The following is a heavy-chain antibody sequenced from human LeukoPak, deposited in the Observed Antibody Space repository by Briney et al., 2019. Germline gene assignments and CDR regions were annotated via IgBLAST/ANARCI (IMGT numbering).Heavy chain of an antibody. CDR3: ARRTGDSYYFDY. Sequence: GGSLRLSCAASGFTFSDYYMSWLRQASRRGLEGVTYISSSGSTIYYADSVKGRFTLSRDNSKHSLYLQMNGLRAEDTAVYYCARRTGDSYYFDYWGQGTLVTVSS. V-gene: IGHV3-11*01. CDR1: GFTFSDYY. J-gene: IGHJ4*02. D-gene: IGHD1-26*01. CDR2: ISSSGSTI.